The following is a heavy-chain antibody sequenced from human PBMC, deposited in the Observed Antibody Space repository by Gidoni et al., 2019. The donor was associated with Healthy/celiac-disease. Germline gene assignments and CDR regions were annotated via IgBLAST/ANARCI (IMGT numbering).Heavy chain of an antibody. V-gene: IGHV4-38-2*01. J-gene: IGHJ4*02. Sequence: QVQLQESGPGLVKPSETLSLTCAVSGYSISSGYYWGWIRQPPGKGLEWIGSIYHSGSTYYNPSLKMRVTISVDTSKNQFSLKLSSVTAADTAVYYCARSGYSGYDSGYYDSSGPGPFGYWGQGTLVTVSS. CDR2: IYHSGST. D-gene: IGHD5-12*01. CDR1: GYSISSGYY. CDR3: ARSGYSGYDSGYYDSSGPGPFGY.